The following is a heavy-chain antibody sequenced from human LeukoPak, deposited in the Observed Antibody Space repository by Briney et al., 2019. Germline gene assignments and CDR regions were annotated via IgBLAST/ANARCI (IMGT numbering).Heavy chain of an antibody. CDR1: GGSISSYY. J-gene: IGHJ4*02. V-gene: IGHV4-59*01. CDR3: ARDLSYHY. CDR2: IYYSGST. Sequence: SETLSLTCTVSGGSISSYYWSWIRQPPGKGLEWIGYIYYSGSTNYNPSLKSRVTISVDTSKNQFSLKLSSVTAADTAVYYCARDLSYHYWGQGTLVTVSS. D-gene: IGHD3-10*01.